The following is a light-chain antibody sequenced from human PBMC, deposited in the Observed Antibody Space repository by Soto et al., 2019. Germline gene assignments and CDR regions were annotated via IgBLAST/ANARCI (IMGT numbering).Light chain of an antibody. CDR1: QSVSSD. V-gene: IGKV3-11*01. CDR2: DAS. CDR3: QHLSNWLT. J-gene: IGKJ4*01. Sequence: EIVLTQSPATLSLSPGERDTLSCRASQSVSSDLAWYQQKPGQAPRLLIYDASNRATGIPARFSGSGSGTDFTLTISSLEPEDLAVDYCQHLSNWLTLGGGTKLGLK.